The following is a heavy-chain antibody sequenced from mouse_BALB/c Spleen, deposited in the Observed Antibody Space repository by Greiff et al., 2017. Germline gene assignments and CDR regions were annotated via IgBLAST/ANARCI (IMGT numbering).Heavy chain of an antibody. D-gene: IGHD1-2*01. J-gene: IGHJ1*01. Sequence: DVKLVESGGGLVKPGGSLKLSCAASGFTFSSYAMSWVRQTPEKRLEWVASISSGGSTYYPDSVKGRFTISRDNARNILYLQMSSLRSEDTAMYYCARGCYYGYDWYFDVWGAGTTVTVSS. CDR3: ARGCYYGYDWYFDV. CDR2: ISSGGST. V-gene: IGHV5-6-5*01. CDR1: GFTFSSYA.